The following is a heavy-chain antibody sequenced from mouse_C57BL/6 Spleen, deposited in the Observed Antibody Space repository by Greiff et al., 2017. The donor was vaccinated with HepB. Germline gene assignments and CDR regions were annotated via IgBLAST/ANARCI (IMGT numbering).Heavy chain of an antibody. CDR1: GFTFSSYT. CDR2: ISGGGGNT. Sequence: DVKLVESGGGLVKPGGSLKLSCAASGFTFSSYTMSWVRQTPEKRLEWVATISGGGGNTYYPDSVKGRFTISRDNAKNTLYLQMSSLRSEDTALYYWARQRGGNDYDAFAYWGQGTLVTVSA. V-gene: IGHV5-9*01. CDR3: ARQRGGNDYDAFAY. J-gene: IGHJ3*01. D-gene: IGHD2-4*01.